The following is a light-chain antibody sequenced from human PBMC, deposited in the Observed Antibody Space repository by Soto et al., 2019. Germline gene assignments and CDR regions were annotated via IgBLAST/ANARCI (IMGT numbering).Light chain of an antibody. Sequence: IQMTQSPSSLSASVGYRFTITCQASQNINNYLNCYQQKPGRAPNLLIYDASNLEAGVPSKLRGSGSGTDFTFTISRLQPEDIATYYCQQYENLPTFGQGTRLEIK. V-gene: IGKV1-33*01. J-gene: IGKJ5*01. CDR3: QQYENLPT. CDR2: DAS. CDR1: QNINNY.